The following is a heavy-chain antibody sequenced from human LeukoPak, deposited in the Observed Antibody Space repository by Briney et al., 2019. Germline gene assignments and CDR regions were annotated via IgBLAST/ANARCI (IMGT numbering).Heavy chain of an antibody. CDR2: ISSSTSYI. Sequence: GGSLRLSCVASGFTFSSYSMNWVRQAPGKGLEWVSSISSSTSYIYYADSVKGRFTISRDNARKSLYLQMNSLRAEDTAIYYCARDSDVHCSGGSCTNFDYWGQGTLVTVSS. D-gene: IGHD2-15*01. CDR3: ARDSDVHCSGGSCTNFDY. CDR1: GFTFSSYS. J-gene: IGHJ4*02. V-gene: IGHV3-21*01.